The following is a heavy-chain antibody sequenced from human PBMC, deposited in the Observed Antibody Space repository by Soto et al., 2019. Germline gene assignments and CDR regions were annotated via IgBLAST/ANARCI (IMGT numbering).Heavy chain of an antibody. CDR2: ISWNSGSI. V-gene: IGHV3-9*01. J-gene: IGHJ3*02. CDR1: GFTFDDYA. Sequence: EVQLVESGGGLVQPGRSLRLSCAASGFTFDDYAMHWVRQAPGKGLEWVSGISWNSGSIGYADSVKGRFTISRDKAKNSLYLQMNSLRAEDTALYYCAKDIRWELLDAFDIWGQGTMVTVSS. CDR3: AKDIRWELLDAFDI. D-gene: IGHD1-26*01.